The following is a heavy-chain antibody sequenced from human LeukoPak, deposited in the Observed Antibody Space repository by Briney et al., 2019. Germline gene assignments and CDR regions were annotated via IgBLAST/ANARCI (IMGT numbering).Heavy chain of an antibody. CDR1: GGSISSFY. V-gene: IGHV4-59*12. D-gene: IGHD1-26*01. J-gene: IGHJ4*02. CDR3: ARGGVIVGATPFDY. Sequence: SETLSLTCTVSGGSISSFYWSWIRQPPGKGLEWLGFIYYSGSTNYNPSLKSRVTISVDTSKNQFSLKLSSVTAADTAVYYCARGGVIVGATPFDYWGQGTLVTVSS. CDR2: IYYSGST.